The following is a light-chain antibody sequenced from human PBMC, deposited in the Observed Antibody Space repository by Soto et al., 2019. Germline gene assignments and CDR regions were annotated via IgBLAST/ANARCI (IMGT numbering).Light chain of an antibody. J-gene: IGKJ5*01. V-gene: IGKV1-39*01. CDR2: AAS. Sequence: DVQMTQSPSSLSASVGDRVTITCRASQSVIIYLNWYQHKPGKAPNLLISAASSLQNGVPSRFRGSGSGTDFTLTISSLEPEDFAVYYCQQRSNWPPITFGQGTRLEIK. CDR3: QQRSNWPPIT. CDR1: QSVIIY.